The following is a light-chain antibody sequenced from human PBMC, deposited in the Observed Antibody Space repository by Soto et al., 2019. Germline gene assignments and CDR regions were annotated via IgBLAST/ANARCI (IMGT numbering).Light chain of an antibody. CDR1: SSDVGAYKY. CDR3: TSYVGNDIWV. Sequence: QSALTQPPSASGSPGQSVTISCTGNSSDVGAYKYVSWYQQYPGKAPKLMIYEVTKRPSGVPDRFSGSKSGNTASLTVSGLQAEDEADYYCTSYVGNDIWVFGGGIKLTVL. CDR2: EVT. V-gene: IGLV2-8*01. J-gene: IGLJ3*02.